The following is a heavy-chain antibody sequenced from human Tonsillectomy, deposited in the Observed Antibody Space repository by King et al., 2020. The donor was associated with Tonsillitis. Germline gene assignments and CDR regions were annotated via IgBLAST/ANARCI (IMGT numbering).Heavy chain of an antibody. CDR1: GGSISSYY. CDR3: ARGGVGATTNFDY. Sequence: VQLQESGPGLVKPSETLSLTCTVSGGSISSYYWSWIRQPPGKGLEWIGYVYYSGSTNYNPSLKSRVSISVDTSKNQFSLKLSSVTAADTAVYYCARGGVGATTNFDYWGQGTLVTVSS. J-gene: IGHJ4*02. CDR2: VYYSGST. V-gene: IGHV4-59*01. D-gene: IGHD1-26*01.